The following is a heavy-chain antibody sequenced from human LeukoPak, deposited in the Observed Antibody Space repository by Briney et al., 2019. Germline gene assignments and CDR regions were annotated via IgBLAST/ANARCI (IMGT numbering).Heavy chain of an antibody. CDR3: AKANTPGIAAAALFDY. D-gene: IGHD6-13*01. CDR1: GFTFSSYA. J-gene: IGHJ4*02. Sequence: PGGSLRLSCAASGFTFSSYAMSWVRQAPGKGLEWVSAISGSGGSIYYADSVKGRFTISRDNSKNTLYLQMNSLRAEDTAVYYCAKANTPGIAAAALFDYWGQGTVVTVSS. CDR2: ISGSGGSI. V-gene: IGHV3-23*01.